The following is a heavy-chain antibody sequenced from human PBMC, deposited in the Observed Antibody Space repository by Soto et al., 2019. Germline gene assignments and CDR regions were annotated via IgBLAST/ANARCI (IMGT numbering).Heavy chain of an antibody. CDR3: NPRSPAYGHDF. Sequence: QSGPTLVNPTQTLTLTCNFSDFSLTTRGVGVGWIRQPPGKALEWVALIYWNDDQRYNPSLKSRLTVTKDTSKNHVVLTMTNVDPLDTATYYCNPRSPAYGHDFWGPGTLVTVSS. J-gene: IGHJ4*02. CDR2: IYWNDDQ. D-gene: IGHD3-10*01. CDR1: DFSLTTRGVG. V-gene: IGHV2-5*01.